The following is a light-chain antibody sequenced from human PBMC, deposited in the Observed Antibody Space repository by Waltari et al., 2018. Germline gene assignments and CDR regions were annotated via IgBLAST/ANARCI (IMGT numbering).Light chain of an antibody. CDR1: NSDVGAYNY. V-gene: IGLV2-8*01. CDR3: SSYAHNNHFV. J-gene: IGLJ1*01. Sequence: QSVLTQPPSATGSPGQSVTISCTGTNSDVGAYNYVSWYQQHPGKVPKLLIYEVTKRPSGVPERFSGSKSGNTASPTVSGLQADDEADCYCSSYAHNNHFVFGTGTKVTVL. CDR2: EVT.